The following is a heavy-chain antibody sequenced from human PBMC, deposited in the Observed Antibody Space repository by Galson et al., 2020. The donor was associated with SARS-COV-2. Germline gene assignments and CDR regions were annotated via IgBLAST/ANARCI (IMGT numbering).Heavy chain of an antibody. CDR1: GASISGDY. Sequence: SETLSLTCIVSGASISGDYWSWIRQPAGKGLEWIGRIYTSGSTDYNPALRSRVTMSVDTSKNQFSLNLSSVTAADTTVYYCARDPLSRGRPRDYEVSYYYVMDVWGQGTTVTVSS. CDR3: ARDPLSRGRPRDYEVSYYYVMDV. J-gene: IGHJ6*01. D-gene: IGHD4-17*01. V-gene: IGHV4-4*07. CDR2: IYTSGST.